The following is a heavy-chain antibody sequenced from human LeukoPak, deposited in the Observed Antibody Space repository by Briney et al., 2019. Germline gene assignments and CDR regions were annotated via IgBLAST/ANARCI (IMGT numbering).Heavy chain of an antibody. V-gene: IGHV1-2*04. D-gene: IGHD6-13*01. Sequence: GASVKVSCKASGYTFTGYYMHWVRQAPGQGLEWMGWINPNSGGTNYAQKFQGWVTMTRDTSIGTAYMELSRLRSDDTAVYYCAKGSKIAAAGNTNYYYYYGMDVWGQGTTVTVSS. CDR1: GYTFTGYY. J-gene: IGHJ6*02. CDR2: INPNSGGT. CDR3: AKGSKIAAAGNTNYYYYYGMDV.